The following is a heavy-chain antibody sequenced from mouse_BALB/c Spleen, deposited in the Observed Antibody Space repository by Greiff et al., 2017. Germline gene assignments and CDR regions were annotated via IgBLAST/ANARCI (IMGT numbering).Heavy chain of an antibody. CDR2: INPSTGYT. Sequence: VQLQQSGAELAKPGASVKMSCKASGYTFTSYWMHWVKQRPGQGLEWIGYINPSTGYTEYNQKFKDKATLTADKSSSTAYMQLSSLTSEDSAVYYCARSGRPLDYWGQGTTLTVSS. CDR3: ARSGRPLDY. CDR1: GYTFTSYW. J-gene: IGHJ2*01. V-gene: IGHV1-7*01. D-gene: IGHD1-2*01.